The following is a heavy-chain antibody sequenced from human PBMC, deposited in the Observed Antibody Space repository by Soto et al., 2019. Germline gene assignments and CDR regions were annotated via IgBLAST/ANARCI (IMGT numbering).Heavy chain of an antibody. Sequence: QVQLVQSGAEVKKPGSSVKVSCKASGGTFNNYAISWVRQAPGQGLAWMGGIIPSIGTADYAHKFQGRLAISADESRGTTFMELSSLRSEDTALYYCARGGVDVVATSAFDYWGQGTLVTVSS. V-gene: IGHV1-69*01. CDR2: IIPSIGTA. J-gene: IGHJ4*02. D-gene: IGHD5-12*01. CDR1: GGTFNNYA. CDR3: ARGGVDVVATSAFDY.